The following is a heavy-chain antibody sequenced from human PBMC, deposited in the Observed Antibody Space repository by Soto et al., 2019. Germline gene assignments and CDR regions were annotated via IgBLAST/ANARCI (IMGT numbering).Heavy chain of an antibody. CDR2: ISSNSDAM. CDR1: GFTFNTFP. CDR3: AREALRITTPFDP. Sequence: GGSLRLSCAASGFTFNTFPMNWVRLAPGKGLEWLSHISSNSDAMYYADSVKGRFTISRDNSKNTLYLQMNSLRAEDTAVYYCAREALRITTPFDPWGQGTLVTVSS. V-gene: IGHV3-48*01. D-gene: IGHD3-10*01. J-gene: IGHJ5*02.